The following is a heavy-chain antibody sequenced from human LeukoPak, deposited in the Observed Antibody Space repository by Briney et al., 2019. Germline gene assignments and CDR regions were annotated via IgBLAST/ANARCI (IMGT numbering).Heavy chain of an antibody. CDR3: ARGGVPANSGWSTTPGAFDI. Sequence: GASVKVSCKASGYTFTSYDINWVPQATGQGLEWMGWMNPNRGNTGYAQKFQGRVTITRNTSISTAYMELSSLRSEDTAVYYCARGGVPANSGWSTTPGAFDIWGQGTMVTVSS. V-gene: IGHV1-8*03. D-gene: IGHD6-19*01. CDR1: GYTFTSYD. J-gene: IGHJ3*02. CDR2: MNPNRGNT.